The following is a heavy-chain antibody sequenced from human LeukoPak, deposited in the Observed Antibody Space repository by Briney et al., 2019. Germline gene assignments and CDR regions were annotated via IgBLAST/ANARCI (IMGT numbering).Heavy chain of an antibody. Sequence: PSETLSLTCTISGGSISSSYWTWIRQPPGKELEWIGYVHYSGSTNYNPSLRSRVTMSVDTSNNQFSLKLSSVTAADTAVYYCVRGTRYCSSTSCYGRPDLYYYYMDVWGKGTTVTVSS. V-gene: IGHV4-59*01. CDR2: VHYSGST. D-gene: IGHD2-2*01. CDR1: GGSISSSY. CDR3: VRGTRYCSSTSCYGRPDLYYYYMDV. J-gene: IGHJ6*03.